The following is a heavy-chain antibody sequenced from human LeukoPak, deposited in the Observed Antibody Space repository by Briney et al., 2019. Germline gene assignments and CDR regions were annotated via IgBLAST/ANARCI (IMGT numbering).Heavy chain of an antibody. CDR1: GGSISSSSYY. D-gene: IGHD4-17*01. V-gene: IGHV4-39*01. J-gene: IGHJ5*02. CDR3: ARIDYGWFDP. CDR2: IYYSGST. Sequence: PSETLSLTCTVSGGSISSSSYYWGWIRQPPGKGLEWIGSIYYSGSTYYNPSLKSRVTISVDTSKNQFSLKLSSVTAADTAVYYCARIDYGWFDPWGRGTLVTVSS.